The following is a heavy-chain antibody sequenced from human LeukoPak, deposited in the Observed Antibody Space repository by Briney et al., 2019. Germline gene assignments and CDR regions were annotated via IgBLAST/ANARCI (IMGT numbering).Heavy chain of an antibody. V-gene: IGHV4-31*03. CDR3: ARDRAAAPPRYYYYGMDV. CDR1: GGSITSGTYY. J-gene: IGHJ6*02. Sequence: SETLSLTCTVSGGSITSGTYYWTWIRHHPGKGLEWIGYIYSSGDTQYNPSLRSRVTMSVDTSKNQFSLKLSSVTAADTAVYYCARDRAAAPPRYYYYGMDVWGQGTTVTVSS. CDR2: IYSSGDT. D-gene: IGHD6-13*01.